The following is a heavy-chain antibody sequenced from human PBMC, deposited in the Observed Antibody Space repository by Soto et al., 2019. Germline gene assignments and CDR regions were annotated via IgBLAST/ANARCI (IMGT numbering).Heavy chain of an antibody. J-gene: IGHJ2*01. V-gene: IGHV4-39*01. Sequence: PSETLSLTCTVSGGSISNSIYYWGWIRQPPGKGLEWIGNIYYTESTYYNPSLKSRLTISLDTSKNQFSLKLSSVTAADKAVYYCARITEKSDYDDYHRPDWYFDLWGRGPLVTVSS. CDR1: GGSISNSIYY. CDR3: ARITEKSDYDDYHRPDWYFDL. D-gene: IGHD4-17*01. CDR2: IYYTEST.